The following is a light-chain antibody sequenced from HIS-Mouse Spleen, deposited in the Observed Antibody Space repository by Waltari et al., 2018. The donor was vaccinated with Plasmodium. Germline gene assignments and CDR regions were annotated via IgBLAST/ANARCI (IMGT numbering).Light chain of an antibody. CDR2: KAS. J-gene: IGKJ1*01. CDR3: QQSYSTWT. CDR1: QSIRSW. V-gene: IGKV1-5*03. Sequence: DIQMTQSPSTLSASVGDRVTITCRASQSIRSWLAWYQQKPGKAPKLLIYKASSLESGVPSRFSGSGSGTEFTLTISSLQPDDFATYYCQQSYSTWTFGQGTKVEIK.